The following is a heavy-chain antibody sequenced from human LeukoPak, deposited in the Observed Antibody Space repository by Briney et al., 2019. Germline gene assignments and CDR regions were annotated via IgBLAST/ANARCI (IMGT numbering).Heavy chain of an antibody. V-gene: IGHV3-23*01. D-gene: IGHD3-22*01. J-gene: IGHJ4*02. Sequence: GGSLRLSCAASAFTFSKIGMTWLRQAPGKGLEWVSTISASGQSTFYADSVKGRFTISRDNSRNTLYLQMNSLSSEDTAVYYCARAPTRPTLIVFDLYFDYWGQGSLVTVSS. CDR1: AFTFSKIG. CDR3: ARAPTRPTLIVFDLYFDY. CDR2: ISASGQST.